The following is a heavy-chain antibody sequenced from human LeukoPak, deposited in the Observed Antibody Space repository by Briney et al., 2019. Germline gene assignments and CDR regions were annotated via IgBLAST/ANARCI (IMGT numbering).Heavy chain of an antibody. Sequence: GGSLRLSCAASGFTFNSYSMNWVRQAPGKGLEWVSYITHTGATMYYADSVKGRFTISRDDAKNSLYLQMNGLRAEDTAVYYCVRDHLWAFDIWGQGTVVTVSS. CDR3: VRDHLWAFDI. CDR1: GFTFNSYS. CDR2: ITHTGATM. V-gene: IGHV3-48*04. D-gene: IGHD2-21*01. J-gene: IGHJ3*02.